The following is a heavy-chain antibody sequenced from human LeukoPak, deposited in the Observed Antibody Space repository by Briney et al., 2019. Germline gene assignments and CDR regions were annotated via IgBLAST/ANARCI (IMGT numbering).Heavy chain of an antibody. D-gene: IGHD1-26*01. CDR2: INPNSGGT. V-gene: IGHV1-2*02. J-gene: IGHJ4*02. CDR1: GYTFTGYY. Sequence: GASVTVSCKASGYTFTGYYMHWVRQAPGQGLEWMGWINPNSGGTNYAQKFQGRVTMTRDTSISTAYMELSRLRSDDTAVYYCARSYYPMNYFDYWGQGTLVTVSS. CDR3: ARSYYPMNYFDY.